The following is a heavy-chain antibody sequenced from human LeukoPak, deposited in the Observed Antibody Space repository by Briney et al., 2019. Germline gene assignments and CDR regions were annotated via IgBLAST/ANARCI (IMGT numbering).Heavy chain of an antibody. D-gene: IGHD3-10*01. CDR1: DNSISSFY. V-gene: IGHV4-59*08. CDR2: VYKTGHT. Sequence: KSSETLSLTCTVSDNSISSFYWSWIRQPPGKGLEWIGFVYKTGHTNYNPSLKSRVAISLDGSKSQVSLRLTSVTAADTAVYYCAPHRFGEPHFEYWGRGTLVSVSS. J-gene: IGHJ4*02. CDR3: APHRFGEPHFEY.